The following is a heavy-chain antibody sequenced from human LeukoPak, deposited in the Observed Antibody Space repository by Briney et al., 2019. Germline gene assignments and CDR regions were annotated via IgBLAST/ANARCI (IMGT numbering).Heavy chain of an antibody. Sequence: SETLSLTCAVYAGSFSGYYWSWIRQPPGKGLEWIGEINHSGSTNYNLSLKSRVTISVDTSKNQFSLKLSSVTAADTAVYYCARVSTWDDILTGYEYYFDYWGQGTLVTVSS. J-gene: IGHJ4*02. CDR3: ARVSTWDDILTGYEYYFDY. CDR1: AGSFSGYY. D-gene: IGHD3-9*01. CDR2: INHSGST. V-gene: IGHV4-34*01.